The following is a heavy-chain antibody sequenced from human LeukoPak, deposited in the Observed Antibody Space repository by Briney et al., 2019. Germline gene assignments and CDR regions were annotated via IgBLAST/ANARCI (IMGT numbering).Heavy chain of an antibody. CDR1: GFTFSTYA. Sequence: GESLRLSCAASGFTFSTYAMSWVRQAPGKGLEWVSGLTGGGGGTSYADSVKGRFTISRDNSKNTLYLQMNSLRAEDTAVYYCAKDKGAVTWTFDYWGQGTLVTFS. J-gene: IGHJ4*02. D-gene: IGHD1-1*01. V-gene: IGHV3-23*01. CDR3: AKDKGAVTWTFDY. CDR2: LTGGGGGT.